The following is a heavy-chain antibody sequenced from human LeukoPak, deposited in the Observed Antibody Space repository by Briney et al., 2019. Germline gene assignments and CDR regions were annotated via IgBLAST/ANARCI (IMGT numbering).Heavy chain of an antibody. Sequence: SVKVSCKASGYTFTSYGISWVRQAPGQGLEWMGGIIPIFGTANYAQKFQGRVTITADESTSTAYMELSSLRSEDTAVHYCARDRAAAAYDAFDIWGQGTMVTVSS. CDR3: ARDRAAAAYDAFDI. D-gene: IGHD6-13*01. CDR2: IIPIFGTA. V-gene: IGHV1-69*13. J-gene: IGHJ3*02. CDR1: GYTFTSYG.